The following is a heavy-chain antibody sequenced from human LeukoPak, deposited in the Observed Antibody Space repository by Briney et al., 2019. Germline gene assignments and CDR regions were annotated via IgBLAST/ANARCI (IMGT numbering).Heavy chain of an antibody. CDR1: GFTFNTSA. D-gene: IGHD1-26*01. CDR3: AKGRGTRVYNWFDT. Sequence: GGSLRLSCAGSGFTFNTSAMSWVRQAPGKGLEWVSAISGSGRSTYYTDSVRGRFTISRDNSKNTLYLQMNSLRAEDTAVYFSAKGRGTRVYNWFDTWGQGILVTVSS. CDR2: ISGSGRST. J-gene: IGHJ5*02. V-gene: IGHV3-23*01.